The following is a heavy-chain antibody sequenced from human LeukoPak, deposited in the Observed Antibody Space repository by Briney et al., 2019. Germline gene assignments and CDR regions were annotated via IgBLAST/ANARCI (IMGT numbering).Heavy chain of an antibody. D-gene: IGHD4-23*01. J-gene: IGHJ5*02. CDR2: IRYDGSNK. V-gene: IGHV3-30*02. Sequence: GGSLRLSCAASGFTFSSYGMHWVRQAPGKGLEWVAFIRYDGSNKYYADSVKGRFTISRDNSKNTLYLQMNSLRAEDTAVYYCARDGSTVVTPASHWFDPWGQGTLVTVSS. CDR3: ARDGSTVVTPASHWFDP. CDR1: GFTFSSYG.